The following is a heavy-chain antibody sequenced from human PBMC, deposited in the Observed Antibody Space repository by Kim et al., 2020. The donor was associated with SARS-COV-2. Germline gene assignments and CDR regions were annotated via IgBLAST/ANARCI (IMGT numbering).Heavy chain of an antibody. CDR3: ARSVDSGSYHFDY. J-gene: IGHJ4*02. CDR1: GGSISSSNW. V-gene: IGHV4-4*02. CDR2: IYHSWST. D-gene: IGHD1-26*01. Sequence: SETLSLTCAVSGGSISSSNWWSWVRQPPGKGLEWIGEIYHSWSTNYNPSLKSRVTISVDKSKNQFSLKLSSVTAADTAVYYCARSVDSGSYHFDYWGQGTLVTVSS.